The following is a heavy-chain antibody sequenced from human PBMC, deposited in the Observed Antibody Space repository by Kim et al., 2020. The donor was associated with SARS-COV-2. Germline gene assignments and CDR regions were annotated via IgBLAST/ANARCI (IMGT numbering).Heavy chain of an antibody. J-gene: IGHJ6*02. V-gene: IGHV6-1*01. CDR1: GDSVSSNSAA. Sequence: SQTLSLTCAISGDSVSSNSAAWNWIRQSPSTGLEWLGRTYYRSKWYNDYAVSVKSRITINPDTSKNQFSLQLNSVTPEDTAVYYCARGLWLYYYGMDVWGQGTTVTVSS. D-gene: IGHD3-10*01. CDR3: ARGLWLYYYGMDV. CDR2: TYYRSKWYN.